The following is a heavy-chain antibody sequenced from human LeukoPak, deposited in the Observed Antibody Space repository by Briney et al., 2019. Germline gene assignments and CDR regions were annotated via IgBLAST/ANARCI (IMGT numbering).Heavy chain of an antibody. D-gene: IGHD2-2*03. CDR1: GFTFSSYA. CDR3: ARTRGYCSSTSCPDAFDI. J-gene: IGHJ3*02. CDR2: ISGSGGST. V-gene: IGHV3-23*01. Sequence: GGSLRSSCAAPGFTFSSYAMSWVRQAPGKGLEWVSAISGSGGSTYYADSVKGRFTISRDNSKNTLYLQMNSLRAEDTAVYYCARTRGYCSSTSCPDAFDIWGQGTMVTVSS.